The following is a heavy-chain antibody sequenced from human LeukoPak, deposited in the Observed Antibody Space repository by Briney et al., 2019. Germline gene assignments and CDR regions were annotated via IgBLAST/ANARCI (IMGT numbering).Heavy chain of an antibody. V-gene: IGHV4-30-4*08. D-gene: IGHD2-15*01. CDR2: IYYSGST. CDR3: ARDLSDCSGGSCAGHY. J-gene: IGHJ4*02. CDR1: GGSISSGDYY. Sequence: SETLSLTCTVSGGSISSGDYYWSWIRQPPGMGLEWIGYIYYSGSTYYNPYLKSRVTISVDNYNNQFSVKQSSVPAADTAVYYCARDLSDCSGGSCAGHYWGQGTLVTVSS.